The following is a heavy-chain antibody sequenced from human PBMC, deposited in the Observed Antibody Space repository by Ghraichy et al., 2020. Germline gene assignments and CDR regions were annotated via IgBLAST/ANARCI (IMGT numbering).Heavy chain of an antibody. CDR1: GFSLSTSGVG. Sequence: SGPTLVKPTQTLTLTCTFSGFSLSTSGVGVGWIRQPPGKALEWLALIYWDDDKRYSPSLKSRLTITKDTSKNQVVLTMTNMDPVDTATYYCAHTYSEQQLVLGGFDYWGQGTLVTVSS. D-gene: IGHD6-13*01. V-gene: IGHV2-5*02. CDR2: IYWDDDK. CDR3: AHTYSEQQLVLGGFDY. J-gene: IGHJ4*02.